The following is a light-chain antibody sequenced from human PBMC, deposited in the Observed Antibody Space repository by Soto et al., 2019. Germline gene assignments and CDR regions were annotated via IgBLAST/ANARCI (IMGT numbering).Light chain of an antibody. CDR2: GAS. Sequence: EIVMTQSPATLSVSPGERATLSCRASQSVSRNLAWYQQKPCQAPRRLIYGASTMATGIPARVSGSGSGTEFTLTISSLQSEDFAVYYCQQYNNWGTFGQGTKVEI. J-gene: IGKJ1*01. CDR1: QSVSRN. V-gene: IGKV3-15*01. CDR3: QQYNNWGT.